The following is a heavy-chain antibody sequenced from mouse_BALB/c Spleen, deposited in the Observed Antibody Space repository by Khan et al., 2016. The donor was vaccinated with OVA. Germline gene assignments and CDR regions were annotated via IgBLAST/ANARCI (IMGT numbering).Heavy chain of an antibody. J-gene: IGHJ2*01. CDR3: ARGNYYGYYFDY. CDR2: ISYSGDT. V-gene: IGHV3-2*02. D-gene: IGHD1-1*01. CDR1: GNSITSGYA. Sequence: VQLKESGPGLVKPSQSLSLTCTVNGNSITSGYAWNWIRQFPGNKLEWMGYISYSGDTSYIPSLKSRISITRDTSKNQFFLQLNSVTTEDTATYYCARGNYYGYYFDYWGQGTTLTVSS.